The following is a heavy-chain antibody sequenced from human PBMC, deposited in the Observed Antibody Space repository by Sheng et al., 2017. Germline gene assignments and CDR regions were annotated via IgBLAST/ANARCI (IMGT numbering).Heavy chain of an antibody. Sequence: QVQLVQSGAEVKKPGASVKVSCKASGYTFTSYGISWVRQAPGQGLEWMGWISAYNGNTNYAQKLQGRVTMTTDTSTSTAYMELRSLRSDDTAVYYCARDLSGGLQLGYCSSTSCPPDFDYWGQGTLVTVSS. CDR3: ARDLSGGLQLGYCSSTSCPPDFDY. CDR1: GYTFTSYG. J-gene: IGHJ4*02. D-gene: IGHD2-2*01. CDR2: ISAYNGNT. V-gene: IGHV1-18*01.